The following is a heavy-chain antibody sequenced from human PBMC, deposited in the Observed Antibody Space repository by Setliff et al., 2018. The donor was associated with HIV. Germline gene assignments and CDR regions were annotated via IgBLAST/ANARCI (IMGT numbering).Heavy chain of an antibody. CDR3: ATCRHRPSNWFDP. Sequence: SETLSLTCAVSGGSISSSNWWSWVRQPPGKGLGWIGEIYHGVSTNYNPSLKSRVSISVDRSGNQFSLRLTSVTAADTAVYYCATCRHRPSNWFDPWGQGTVVTVSS. CDR1: GGSISSSNW. J-gene: IGHJ5*02. CDR2: IYHGVST. V-gene: IGHV4-4*02.